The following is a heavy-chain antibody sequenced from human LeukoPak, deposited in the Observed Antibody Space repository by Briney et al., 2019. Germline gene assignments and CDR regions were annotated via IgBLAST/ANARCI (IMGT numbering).Heavy chain of an antibody. Sequence: GASLQISCKGSGYIFTSYWIGWVRQLPGKGLEWMGIIYPADSDTRYSPSFQGQVTISADKSISTAYLQWSSLKASDTAMYYCVSSALLRREVTYTDHYFDYWGQGTLVTVSS. J-gene: IGHJ4*02. V-gene: IGHV5-51*01. CDR2: IYPADSDT. D-gene: IGHD2-21*02. CDR3: VSSALLRREVTYTDHYFDY. CDR1: GYIFTSYW.